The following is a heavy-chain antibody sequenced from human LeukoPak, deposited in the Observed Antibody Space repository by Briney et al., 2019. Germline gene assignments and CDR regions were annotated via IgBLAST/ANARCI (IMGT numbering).Heavy chain of an antibody. CDR2: TYYRSKWYN. J-gene: IGHJ6*03. D-gene: IGHD4-11*01. Sequence: SQTLSLTCAISGDSVSSNIAAWNWIRQSPSRGLEWLGRTYYRSKWYNDYAVSVKSRITINPDTSKNQFSLHLNSVTPEDTAVYYCAGLLYSNFDYMDVWGKGTTVTVSS. CDR3: AGLLYSNFDYMDV. CDR1: GDSVSSNIAA. V-gene: IGHV6-1*01.